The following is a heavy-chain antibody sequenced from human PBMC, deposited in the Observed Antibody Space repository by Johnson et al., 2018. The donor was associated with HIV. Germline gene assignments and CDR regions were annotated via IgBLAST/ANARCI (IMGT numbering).Heavy chain of an antibody. CDR3: ARRYSGSYGAFDI. V-gene: IGHV3-66*04. CDR2: LYSGGST. D-gene: IGHD1-26*01. CDR1: GFTFSSYA. Sequence: VQLVESGGGLVQPGGSLRLSCAASGFTFSSYAMSWVRQAPGKGLEWVSVLYSGGSTYYADSVKGRFSISRDNSKNTLYLQMNSLRAEDTAVYYCARRYSGSYGAFDIWGQGTMVTVSS. J-gene: IGHJ3*02.